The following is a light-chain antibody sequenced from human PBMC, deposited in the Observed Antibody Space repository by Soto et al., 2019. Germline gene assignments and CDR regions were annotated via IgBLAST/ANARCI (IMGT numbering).Light chain of an antibody. CDR3: MQARQTPRT. V-gene: IGKV2-28*01. CDR1: QSLLHSDGYIY. Sequence: DIVMTQSPLSLPVTPGEPVSISCRASQSLLHSDGYIYLDWYLQKPGQSPQVLIYLGSNRASGVPDRFSGSGSGTDFTLIISRVEAEDVWLDYCMQARQTPRTFGQGTKVEIK. CDR2: LGS. J-gene: IGKJ1*01.